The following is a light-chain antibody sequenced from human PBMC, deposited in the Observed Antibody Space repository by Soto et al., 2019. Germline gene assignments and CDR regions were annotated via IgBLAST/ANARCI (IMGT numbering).Light chain of an antibody. CDR1: QDISSW. Sequence: DIQVTQSPSSVSASVGDRVTITCRASQDISSWLAWYQQKPGKAPKLLIYAASSLQSGVPSRFSGSGSGTDFTLTINSLHPEDFATYYCQQSYSTPITFGQGTRLEIK. CDR2: AAS. J-gene: IGKJ5*01. CDR3: QQSYSTPIT. V-gene: IGKV1-12*01.